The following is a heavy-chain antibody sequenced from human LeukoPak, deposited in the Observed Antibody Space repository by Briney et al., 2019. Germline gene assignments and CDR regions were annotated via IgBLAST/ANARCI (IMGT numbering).Heavy chain of an antibody. J-gene: IGHJ4*02. CDR2: IYYSGST. V-gene: IGHV4-59*08. CDR1: GGSISGYY. CDR3: ARYGSGTYPRFDY. D-gene: IGHD3-10*01. Sequence: SETLSLTCTVSGGSISGYYWSWIRQPPGKGLEWIGYIYYSGSTNYNPCLQSRVTISVDTSKNQFSLNLSSVTAADTAVYYCARYGSGTYPRFDYWGRGTLVTVSS.